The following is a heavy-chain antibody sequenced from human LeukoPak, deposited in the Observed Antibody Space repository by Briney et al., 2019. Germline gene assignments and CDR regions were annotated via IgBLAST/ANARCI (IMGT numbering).Heavy chain of an antibody. J-gene: IGHJ3*02. CDR2: IYSGGGT. Sequence: GGSLRLSCAASGFTVSSNYMSWVRQAPGKGLEWVSVIYSGGGTYYADSVKGRFTISRDNSKNTLYLQMNSLRAEDTAVYYCARETTVVPDDAFDIWGQGTMVTVSS. CDR3: ARETTVVPDDAFDI. CDR1: GFTVSSNY. V-gene: IGHV3-53*05. D-gene: IGHD4-23*01.